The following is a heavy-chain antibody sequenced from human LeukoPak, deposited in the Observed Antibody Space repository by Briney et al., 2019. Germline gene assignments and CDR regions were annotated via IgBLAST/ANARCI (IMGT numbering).Heavy chain of an antibody. V-gene: IGHV3-21*01. D-gene: IGHD3-22*01. CDR2: ISSSSSYI. CDR3: ARDLGDYYDSSGYNGY. J-gene: IGHJ4*02. CDR1: GFTFSSYS. Sequence: GGSLRLSCAASGFTFSSYSMNWVRQAPGKGLEWVPSISSSSSYIYYADSVKGRFTISRDNAKNSLYLQMNSLRAEDTAVYYCARDLGDYYDSSGYNGYWGQGTLVTVSS.